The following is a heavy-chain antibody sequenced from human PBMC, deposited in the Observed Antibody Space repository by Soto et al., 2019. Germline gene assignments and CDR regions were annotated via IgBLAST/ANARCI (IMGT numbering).Heavy chain of an antibody. J-gene: IGHJ6*02. CDR2: TIPMFGTT. CDR3: TRCGIRYHSIGYYLGIDGMDV. Sequence: QVQLVQSGAEVKKPESSVRVSCKASGGTFNSYAITWVRQAPGQGLEWMGGTIPMFGTTNYAEKFQGRVTVSADESTNTAYRDLGSLRSEDTAVYYCTRCGIRYHSIGYYLGIDGMDVWGQGTTVIVSS. D-gene: IGHD3-22*01. V-gene: IGHV1-69*12. CDR1: GGTFNSYA.